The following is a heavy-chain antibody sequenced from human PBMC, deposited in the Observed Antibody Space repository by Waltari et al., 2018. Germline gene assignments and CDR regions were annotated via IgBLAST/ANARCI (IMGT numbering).Heavy chain of an antibody. J-gene: IGHJ4*02. V-gene: IGHV3-74*01. CDR2: MSADGSVR. CDR3: ARDGGRNLDY. Sequence: EVRVVDSGGGLVEPWGCLRLCCPASGVTLGHYWIHWVRQAPGKGRVWVSIMSADGSVRRYADSVKGRFTISRDNVKNMLYLQMDSLRAEDTAVYYCARDGGRNLDYWGQGTLVIVSS. D-gene: IGHD6-25*01. CDR1: GVTLGHYW.